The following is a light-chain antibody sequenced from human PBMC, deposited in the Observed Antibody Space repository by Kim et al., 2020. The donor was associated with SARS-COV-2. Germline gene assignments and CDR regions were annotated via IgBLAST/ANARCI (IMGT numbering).Light chain of an antibody. CDR3: QSYDSSLSGSL. V-gene: IGLV1-40*01. Sequence: RVTISCTGSSSNIGAGYGVHWYQQLPGTAPKLLIYGNSNRPSGVPDRFSGSKSGTSASLAITGLQAEDEADYYCQSYDSSLSGSLFGGGTKVTVL. CDR2: GNS. J-gene: IGLJ3*02. CDR1: SSNIGAGYG.